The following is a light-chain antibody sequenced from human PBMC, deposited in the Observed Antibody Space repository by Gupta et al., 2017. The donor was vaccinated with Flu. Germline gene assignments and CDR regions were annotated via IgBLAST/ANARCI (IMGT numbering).Light chain of an antibody. Sequence: EVEMTQSPARLSVSPGERVTLSCRASQSVTTKLAWYQQKPGQAPKVLIYGASTRDTGTTARFGGSGSGKEFPLTISSRQSEDFAVYYCQQNKHWPPYIFGQGTTVEI. CDR3: QQNKHWPPYI. CDR1: QSVTTK. J-gene: IGKJ2*01. CDR2: GAS. V-gene: IGKV3-15*01.